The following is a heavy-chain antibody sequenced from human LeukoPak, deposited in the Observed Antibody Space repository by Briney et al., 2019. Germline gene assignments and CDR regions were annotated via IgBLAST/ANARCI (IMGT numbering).Heavy chain of an antibody. CDR2: ISGSGGST. J-gene: IGHJ4*02. CDR1: GFTFSSYA. D-gene: IGHD2-2*01. V-gene: IGHV3-23*01. Sequence: GGSLGLSCAASGFTFSSYAMSWVRQAPGKGLEWVSAISGSGGSTYYADSVKGRFTISRDNSKNTLYLQMNSLRAEDTAVYYCASSADRYQLLCYFDYWGQGTLVTVSS. CDR3: ASSADRYQLLCYFDY.